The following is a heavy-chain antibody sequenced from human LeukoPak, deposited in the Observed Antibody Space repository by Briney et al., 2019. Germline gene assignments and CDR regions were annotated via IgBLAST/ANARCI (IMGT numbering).Heavy chain of an antibody. CDR1: GFIFSSYE. D-gene: IGHD2-2*01. CDR3: ARDCSSTSCYRY. V-gene: IGHV3-48*03. Sequence: PGGSLRLSCAASGFIFSSYEMNWVRQAPGKGLEWVSYISSSGSTIYYADSVKGRFTISRDNAKNSLYLQMNSLRAEDTAVYYCARDCSSTSCYRYWGQGTLVTVSS. CDR2: ISSSGSTI. J-gene: IGHJ4*02.